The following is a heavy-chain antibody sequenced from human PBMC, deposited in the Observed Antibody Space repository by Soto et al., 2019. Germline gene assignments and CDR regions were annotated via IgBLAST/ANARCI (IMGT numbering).Heavy chain of an antibody. J-gene: IGHJ5*02. CDR1: GFTFSNYS. CDR3: ARDLHDYVSFRFDP. D-gene: IGHD3-16*01. CDR2: ISTSSSYI. Sequence: PGGSLRLSCAASGFTFSNYSMNWVRQAPGKGLEWVSSISTSSSYIYYADSLKGRFTNSRDNAKNSLYLQMNSLRAEDTAVYYCARDLHDYVSFRFDPWGQGTLVTVSS. V-gene: IGHV3-21*01.